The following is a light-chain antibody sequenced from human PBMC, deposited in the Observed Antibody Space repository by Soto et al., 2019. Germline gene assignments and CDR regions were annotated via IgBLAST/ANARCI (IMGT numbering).Light chain of an antibody. CDR1: SGSIASNY. CDR2: EDN. CDR3: QSYDSGSQV. V-gene: IGLV6-57*01. J-gene: IGLJ2*01. Sequence: NFMLTQPHSVSESPGKTVTISCTRSSGSIASNYVQWYQQRPGSSPTTVIYEDNQRPSGVPDRFSGSIDSSSNSASLTISGLKTEDEADYYCQSYDSGSQVFGGGTKLTVL.